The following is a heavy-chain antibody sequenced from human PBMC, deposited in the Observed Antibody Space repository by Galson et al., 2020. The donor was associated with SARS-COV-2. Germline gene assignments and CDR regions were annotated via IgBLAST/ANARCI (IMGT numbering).Heavy chain of an antibody. CDR1: GGSISSGGYY. J-gene: IGHJ2*01. CDR3: ARAPRYDILTGWVDFDL. V-gene: IGHV4-31*11. D-gene: IGHD3-9*01. CDR2: IYYSGST. Sequence: SETLSLTCAVSGGSISSGGYYWSWIRQHPGKGLEWIGYIYYSGSTYYNPSLKSRVTISVDTSKNQFSLKLSSVTAADTAMYYCARAPRYDILTGWVDFDLWGRGTLVTVSS.